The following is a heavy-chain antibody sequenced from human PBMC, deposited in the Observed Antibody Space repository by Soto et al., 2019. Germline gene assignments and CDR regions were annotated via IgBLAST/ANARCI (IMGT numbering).Heavy chain of an antibody. Sequence: GGSLRLSCAASGFTFSNYGMHWVRQAPGKGLEWLAVVSYDGPNKFYADSVKGRFTISRDNSRKTLFLQMNGLRTEDTAVYFSARGSYSSERPNPGDYWGEGRQVAV. D-gene: IGHD6-19*01. CDR2: VSYDGPNK. V-gene: IGHV3-30*03. J-gene: IGHJ4*02. CDR3: ARGSYSSERPNPGDY. CDR1: GFTFSNYG.